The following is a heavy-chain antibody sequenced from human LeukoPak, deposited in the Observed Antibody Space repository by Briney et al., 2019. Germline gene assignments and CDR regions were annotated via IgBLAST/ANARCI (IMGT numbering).Heavy chain of an antibody. J-gene: IGHJ6*02. CDR2: ISYDGSNK. CDR1: GFTFSRYA. CDR3: AREQHIVVVTATYYYYGMDV. D-gene: IGHD2-21*02. Sequence: GGSLRLSCAASGFTFSRYAMHWVRQAPGKGLEWVAAISYDGSNKYYADSVKGRFTISRDNSKNTLYLQMNSLRAEDTAVYYCAREQHIVVVTATYYYYGMDVWGQGTTVTVSS. V-gene: IGHV3-30-3*01.